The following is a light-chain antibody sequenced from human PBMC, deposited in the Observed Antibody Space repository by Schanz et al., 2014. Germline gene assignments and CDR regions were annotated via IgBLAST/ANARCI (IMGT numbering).Light chain of an antibody. V-gene: IGLV2-8*01. Sequence: QSALTQPASLSGSPGQSITISCTGTSSDVGGYNYVSWYQQHPGKAPKLMIYEVSKRPSGVPVRFSGSRSGSTASMTISGLQAEDEADYYCSSYAGNNKLLFGGGTKLTVL. CDR3: SSYAGNNKLL. CDR2: EVS. CDR1: SSDVGGYNY. J-gene: IGLJ2*01.